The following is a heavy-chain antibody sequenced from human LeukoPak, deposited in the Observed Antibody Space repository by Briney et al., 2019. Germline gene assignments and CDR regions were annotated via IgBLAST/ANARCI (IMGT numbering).Heavy chain of an antibody. D-gene: IGHD2-15*01. Sequence: TSETLSLTCTVSGGSISSYYWSWIRQPAGKGLEWIGRIYTSGSTNYNPSLKSRVTMSVDTSKNQFSLKLSSVTAADTAVYYCARDWWTRTNDAFDIWGQGTMVTVSS. V-gene: IGHV4-4*07. CDR2: IYTSGST. CDR3: ARDWWTRTNDAFDI. CDR1: GGSISSYY. J-gene: IGHJ3*02.